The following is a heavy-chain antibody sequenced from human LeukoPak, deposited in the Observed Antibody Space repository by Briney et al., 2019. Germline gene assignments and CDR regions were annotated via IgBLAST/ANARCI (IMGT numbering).Heavy chain of an antibody. J-gene: IGHJ4*02. V-gene: IGHV3-30*04. CDR2: ISHDGSKI. Sequence: QPGRSLRLSCAASGFSLRSNAMHWVRQAPGKGVEWVAVISHDGSKIYYADSVKGRFTFSRDTSKNTLYLQMNSLRVEDTAVYYCARVASGTYYVNDYWGQGTLVTVSS. D-gene: IGHD1-26*01. CDR1: GFSLRSNA. CDR3: ARVASGTYYVNDY.